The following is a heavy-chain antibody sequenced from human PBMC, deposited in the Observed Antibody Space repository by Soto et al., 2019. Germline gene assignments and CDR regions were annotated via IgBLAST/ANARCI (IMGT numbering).Heavy chain of an antibody. CDR2: PYYRSKWYN. CDR1: GDSVSSNSAA. Sequence: SQTLSLTCVISGDSVSSNSAAWNWIRQSPSRGLEWLGRPYYRSKWYNDYAVSVKSRITINPDTSKNQFSLQLNSVTPEDTAVYYCARWGELPNYYYYGMDVWGQGTTVTVS. V-gene: IGHV6-1*01. J-gene: IGHJ6*02. D-gene: IGHD1-26*01. CDR3: ARWGELPNYYYYGMDV.